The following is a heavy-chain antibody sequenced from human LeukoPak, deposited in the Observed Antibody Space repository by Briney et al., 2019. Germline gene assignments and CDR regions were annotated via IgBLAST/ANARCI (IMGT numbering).Heavy chain of an antibody. D-gene: IGHD6-13*01. CDR3: ARDHGYSSSWYESNWFDP. CDR1: GGSISSYF. CDR2: MHHSGSA. V-gene: IGHV4-59*01. J-gene: IGHJ5*02. Sequence: SETLSLTCTVSGGSISSYFWSWVRQSPGKGLEWIGFMHHSGSANSNPSLKSRVTISMDTSKNQFSLKMSSVTAADTAVYYCARDHGYSSSWYESNWFDPWGQGTLVTVSS.